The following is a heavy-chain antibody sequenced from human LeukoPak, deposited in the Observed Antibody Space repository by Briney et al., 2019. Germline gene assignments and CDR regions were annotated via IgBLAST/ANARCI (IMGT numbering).Heavy chain of an antibody. CDR2: IYYSGST. D-gene: IGHD4-17*01. CDR3: ARAPPYGDYLFDY. CDR1: GGSISSYY. Sequence: SETLPLTCTVSGGSISSYYWSWIRQPPGKGLEWIGYIYYSGSTNYNPSLKSRVTISVDTSKNQFSLKLSSVTAADTAVYYCARAPPYGDYLFDYWGQGTLVTVSS. J-gene: IGHJ4*02. V-gene: IGHV4-59*01.